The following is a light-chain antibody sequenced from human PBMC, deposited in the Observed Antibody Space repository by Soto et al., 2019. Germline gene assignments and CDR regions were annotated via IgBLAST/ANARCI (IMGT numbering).Light chain of an antibody. CDR1: RSNIGTNI. J-gene: IGLJ2*01. V-gene: IGLV1-44*01. CDR2: NNY. CDR3: AAWDDSLNGVV. Sequence: QSVLTQPPSASGTPGQRVTISCSGSRSNIGTNIVNWYQQLPGMAPKLLIYNNYQRPSGIPDRFSGSKSGTSASLAISGLQSEDEADYYCAAWDDSLNGVVFGGGTQLTVL.